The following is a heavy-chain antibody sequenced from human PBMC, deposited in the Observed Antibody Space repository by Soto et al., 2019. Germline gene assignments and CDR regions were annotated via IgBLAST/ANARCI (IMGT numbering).Heavy chain of an antibody. D-gene: IGHD4-4*01. V-gene: IGHV4-59*01. CDR2: IYYSGST. CDR3: ARDGYTVTPNYYYGMDV. Sequence: QVQLQESGPGLVKPSETLSLTCTVSGGSISSYYWSWIQQPPGKGLEWIGYIYYSGSTNYNPSLKSRVTISVDTSKNQFSLKLSSVTAADTAVYYCARDGYTVTPNYYYGMDVWGQGTTVTVSS. J-gene: IGHJ6*02. CDR1: GGSISSYY.